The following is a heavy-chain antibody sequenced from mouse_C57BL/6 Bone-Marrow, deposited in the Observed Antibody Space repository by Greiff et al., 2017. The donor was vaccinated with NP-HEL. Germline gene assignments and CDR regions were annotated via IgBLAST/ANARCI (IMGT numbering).Heavy chain of an antibody. J-gene: IGHJ3*01. CDR3: TRYGNFSWFAY. CDR2: IDPEDGDT. V-gene: IGHV14-1*01. D-gene: IGHD2-1*01. Sequence: EVKLMESGAELVRPGASVKLSCTASGFNIKDYYMHWVKQRPEQGLEWIGRIDPEDGDTEYAPKFQGKATMTADTSSNTAYLQLSSLTSEDTAVYYCTRYGNFSWFAYWGQGTLVTVSA. CDR1: GFNIKDYY.